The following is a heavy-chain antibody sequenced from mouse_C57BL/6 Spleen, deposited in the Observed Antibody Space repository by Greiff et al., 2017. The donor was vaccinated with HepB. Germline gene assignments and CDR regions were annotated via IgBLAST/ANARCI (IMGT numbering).Heavy chain of an antibody. V-gene: IGHV1-50*01. CDR1: GYTFTSYW. D-gene: IGHD4-1*01. CDR3: ARKLGPPGGVFDY. J-gene: IGHJ2*01. CDR2: IDPSDSYT. Sequence: QVQLQQPGAELVKPGASVKLSCKASGYTFTSYWMQWVKQRPGQGLEWIGEIDPSDSYTNYNQKCKGKATLTVDPSTSTAYMQLSSLTSEDSAVYYCARKLGPPGGVFDYWGQGTTLTVSS.